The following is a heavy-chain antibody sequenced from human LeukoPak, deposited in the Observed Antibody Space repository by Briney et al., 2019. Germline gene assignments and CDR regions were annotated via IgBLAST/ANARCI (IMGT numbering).Heavy chain of an antibody. D-gene: IGHD6-19*01. CDR2: INSDGSST. J-gene: IGHJ4*02. CDR3: ARGSARSGLYPKY. Sequence: GGSLPLSCAASGFTFSSYWMHWVRQAPGKGLVWVSRINSDGSSTTYADSVKGRFTISRDNAKNTLYLQMNSLRAEDTAVYYCARGSARSGLYPKYWGQGTVLTVS. CDR1: GFTFSSYW. V-gene: IGHV3-74*01.